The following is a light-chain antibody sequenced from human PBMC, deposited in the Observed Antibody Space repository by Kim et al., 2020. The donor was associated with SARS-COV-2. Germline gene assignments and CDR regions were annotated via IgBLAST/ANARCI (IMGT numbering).Light chain of an antibody. CDR3: QQYNSSPLYT. CDR2: AAS. V-gene: IGKV3-20*01. Sequence: VLTQSPGTLSLSPGERATLSCRASQSVNSNYLAWYQHKLGQVPRLLIYAASNRGSGIPERFTGSGSGTDFTLTISSLEPEDSAIYYCQQYNSSPLYTFGQGTKLEI. CDR1: QSVNSNY. J-gene: IGKJ2*01.